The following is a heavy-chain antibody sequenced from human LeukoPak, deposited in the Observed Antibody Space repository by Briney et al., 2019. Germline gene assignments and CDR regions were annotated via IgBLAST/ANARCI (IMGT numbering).Heavy chain of an antibody. CDR1: GYSISSGYY. CDR2: IAYSGST. Sequence: SETLSLTCAVSGYSISSGYYWGWIRQPPGKGLEWIGTIAYSGSTYYNPSLKSRVIISVDTSKNQFSLKVSSVTAADTAVYYCARLSRVAGRLNGIDPWGQGILVTVSS. CDR3: ARLSRVAGRLNGIDP. D-gene: IGHD6-19*01. V-gene: IGHV4-38-2*01. J-gene: IGHJ5*02.